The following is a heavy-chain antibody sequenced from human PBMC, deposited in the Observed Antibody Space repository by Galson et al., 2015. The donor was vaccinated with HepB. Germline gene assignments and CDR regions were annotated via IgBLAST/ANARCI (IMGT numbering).Heavy chain of an antibody. CDR2: ISSSSSTI. Sequence: SLRLSCAASGFTFSSYSMNWVRQAPGKGLEWVSYISSSSSTIYYADSVKGRFTISRDNAKNSLYLQMNSLRAEDTAVYYCAVIAAAGTWGGDAFDIWGQGTMVTVSS. CDR1: GFTFSSYS. CDR3: AVIAAAGTWGGDAFDI. V-gene: IGHV3-48*01. J-gene: IGHJ3*02. D-gene: IGHD6-13*01.